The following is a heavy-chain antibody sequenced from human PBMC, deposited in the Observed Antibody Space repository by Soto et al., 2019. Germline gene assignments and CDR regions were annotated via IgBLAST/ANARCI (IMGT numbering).Heavy chain of an antibody. V-gene: IGHV3-30-3*01. D-gene: IGHD1-26*01. CDR1: GFTFSANA. Sequence: QEQLVESGGDVVQPGRSLTLSCAASGFTFSANAMHWVRQAPGKGLEGVAVIAYDGTIKIYRDSVKGRFTISRDDSKSTLYLQMNSLRPEDTAVYYCARDKTKGAPDYLDFWGQGSLVTVSS. CDR3: ARDKTKGAPDYLDF. J-gene: IGHJ4*02. CDR2: IAYDGTIK.